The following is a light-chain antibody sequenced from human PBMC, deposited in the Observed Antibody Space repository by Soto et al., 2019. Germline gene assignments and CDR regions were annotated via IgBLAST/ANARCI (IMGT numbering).Light chain of an antibody. Sequence: DIAMTQSPSTLSASVGDRVTITCRASQSIGSWLAWYQQKPGKAPNLLIYRASSLESGVPSRFSGSGSGTEFTLTISSLQPDDFASYYCQHYSSYPLSFGGGTKVEIQ. CDR3: QHYSSYPLS. J-gene: IGKJ4*01. CDR2: RAS. CDR1: QSIGSW. V-gene: IGKV1-5*03.